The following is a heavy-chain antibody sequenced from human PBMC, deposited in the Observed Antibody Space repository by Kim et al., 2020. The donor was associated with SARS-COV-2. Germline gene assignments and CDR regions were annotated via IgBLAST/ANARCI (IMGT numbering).Heavy chain of an antibody. V-gene: IGHV3-53*01. D-gene: IGHD1-1*01. Sequence: TYGSAWEHYSESVKGRFTISRDNSKNTIYLQMSSLTVDDTATDYCVRFERWSQGALVTVSS. CDR3: VRFER. J-gene: IGHJ4*02. CDR2: TYGSAWE.